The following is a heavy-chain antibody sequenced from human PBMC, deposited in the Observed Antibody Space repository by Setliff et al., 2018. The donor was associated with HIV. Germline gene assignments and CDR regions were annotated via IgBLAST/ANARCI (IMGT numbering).Heavy chain of an antibody. D-gene: IGHD6-13*01. CDR1: GFTFSDYA. V-gene: IGHV3-21*01. CDR2: ISTTSSYI. J-gene: IGHJ4*02. CDR3: ARLSYSSSPSDY. Sequence: GGSLRLSCAASGFTFSDYAMSWVRQAPGKGLEWVSSISTTSSYIYYADSVKGRFTISRDNAKNSLYLQMNSLRAEDTAVYYCARLSYSSSPSDYWGQGTLVTVSS.